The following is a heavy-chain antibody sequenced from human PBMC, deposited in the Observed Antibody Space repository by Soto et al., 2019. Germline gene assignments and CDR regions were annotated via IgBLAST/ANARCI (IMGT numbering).Heavy chain of an antibody. CDR1: GFTFSSYG. D-gene: IGHD3-3*01. CDR2: ISYDGSNK. V-gene: IGHV3-30*18. Sequence: PGGSLRLSCAAPGFTFSSYGMHWVRQAPGKGLEWVAVISYDGSNKYYADSVKGRFTISRDNSKNTLYLQMNSLRAEDTAVYYCAKDLADFGVAKGGYYYYYGMDVWGQGTTVTVSS. CDR3: AKDLADFGVAKGGYYYYYGMDV. J-gene: IGHJ6*02.